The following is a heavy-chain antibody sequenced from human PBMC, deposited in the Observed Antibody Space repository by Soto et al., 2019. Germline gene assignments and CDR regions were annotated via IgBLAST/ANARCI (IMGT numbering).Heavy chain of an antibody. CDR1: GDYITRGAYY. J-gene: IGHJ5*02. Sequence: QVQLQESGPGLVKPSQTLSLTCTVSGDYITRGAYYWTWIRQHPGKGREWLGYISNTGRTYYTPSLKSPLSISLDTSESQLSLELTSVTAADTAIYYCARARQYYDCELDPWGQGTLVTVSS. D-gene: IGHD3-16*01. CDR3: ARARQYYDCELDP. V-gene: IGHV4-31*01. CDR2: ISNTGRT.